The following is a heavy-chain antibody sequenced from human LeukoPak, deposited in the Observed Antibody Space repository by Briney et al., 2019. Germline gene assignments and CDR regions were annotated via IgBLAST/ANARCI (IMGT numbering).Heavy chain of an antibody. V-gene: IGHV4-4*07. J-gene: IGHJ4*02. CDR3: AREFSYGSNGRGFDY. CDR1: SGSTSSYY. CDR2: ILTSGST. D-gene: IGHD4-23*01. Sequence: SETLSLTCTVSSGSTSSYYWSWIRQPAGKGLEWIGRILTSGSTNYNPSLQSRVTMSVDTSKNQFSLKLNSMTAADTAVYYCAREFSYGSNGRGFDYWGQGTLVTVSS.